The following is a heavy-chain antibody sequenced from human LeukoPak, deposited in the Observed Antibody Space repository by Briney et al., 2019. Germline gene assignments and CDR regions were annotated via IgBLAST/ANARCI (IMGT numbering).Heavy chain of an antibody. CDR3: ARQTAMGRSGDY. D-gene: IGHD5-18*01. J-gene: IGHJ4*02. CDR2: IDPSDSET. Sequence: GASLKISCKASGYSFTSYWICWVRQVPGEGVEWMGIIDPSDSETRYTPSFQGQVTISVDKSLTTVYLQWNSLKASDTAMYYCARQTAMGRSGDYWGQGTLVTVSS. V-gene: IGHV5-51*01. CDR1: GYSFTSYW.